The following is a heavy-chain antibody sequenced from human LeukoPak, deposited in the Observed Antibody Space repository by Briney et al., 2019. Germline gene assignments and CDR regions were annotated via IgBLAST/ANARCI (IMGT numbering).Heavy chain of an antibody. J-gene: IGHJ4*02. CDR1: GYTFIGYY. D-gene: IGHD3-10*01. Sequence: ASVKASCKASGYTFIGYYMHWVRQASGQGLEWMGWINPNSGDTNSAQKFQGRVTMTRDTSISTAYMELSRLKSDDTAVYYCARDSGYYYGSGSYYAFDYWGQGTLVTVSS. CDR3: ARDSGYYYGSGSYYAFDY. CDR2: INPNSGDT. V-gene: IGHV1-2*02.